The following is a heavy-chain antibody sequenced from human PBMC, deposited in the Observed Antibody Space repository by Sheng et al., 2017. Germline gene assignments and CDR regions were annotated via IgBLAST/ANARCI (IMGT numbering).Heavy chain of an antibody. CDR3: ARRADYGSGSDWARPFDP. Sequence: QVQLVQSGAEVKKPGSSVRVSCKTSGGTFSSDNISWVRQAPGQGLEWMGEIIPIFGTPNYAQKFQGRVTVTADESTSTVYMELSSLKSKDSAVYYCARRADYGSGSDWARPFDPWGQGTL. V-gene: IGHV1-69*13. CDR2: IIPIFGTP. J-gene: IGHJ5*02. CDR1: GGTFSSDN. D-gene: IGHD3-10*01.